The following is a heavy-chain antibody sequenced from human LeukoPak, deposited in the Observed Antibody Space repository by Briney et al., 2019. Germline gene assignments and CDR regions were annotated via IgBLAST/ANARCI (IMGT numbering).Heavy chain of an antibody. CDR1: GFTFDDYA. Sequence: GGSLRLSCAASGFTFDDYAMHWVRQGPGKSLEWVSLINENGDIAYYGGSVRGRFTISRDNSKNTLYLQMNSLRAEDTATYYCAKEWDASGARLGWFDPWGQGTLVTVSS. CDR3: AKEWDASGARLGWFDP. CDR2: INENGDIA. V-gene: IGHV3-43*02. D-gene: IGHD3-10*01. J-gene: IGHJ5*02.